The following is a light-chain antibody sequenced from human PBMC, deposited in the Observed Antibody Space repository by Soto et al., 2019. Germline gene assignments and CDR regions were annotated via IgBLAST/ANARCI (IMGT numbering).Light chain of an antibody. Sequence: QSVLTQPPSASGTPGQRVTISCSGSSSNIGSNTVNWYQQLPGTAPKLLIYSNNQRPSGVPDRFSGSKSGTSASLAISGLQSEDEADYYCAAWDDSLNXVXXGGGXXLTVL. CDR2: SNN. J-gene: IGLJ2*01. CDR3: AAWDDSLNXVX. CDR1: SSNIGSNT. V-gene: IGLV1-44*01.